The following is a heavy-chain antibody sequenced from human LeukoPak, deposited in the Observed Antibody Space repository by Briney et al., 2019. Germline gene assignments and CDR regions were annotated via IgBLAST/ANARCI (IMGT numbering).Heavy chain of an antibody. V-gene: IGHV1-46*01. J-gene: IGHJ4*02. CDR3: ARALIGGYSYGLDD. D-gene: IGHD5-18*01. Sequence: ASVTVSCKASGYTFTSYYVHWVRQAPGQGLEWMTRINPNGGSTRYAQRFQGRVTMTRDTSTSTVYMELSSLRSEDTAVYYCARALIGGYSYGLDDWGQGTLVTVSS. CDR1: GYTFTSYY. CDR2: INPNGGST.